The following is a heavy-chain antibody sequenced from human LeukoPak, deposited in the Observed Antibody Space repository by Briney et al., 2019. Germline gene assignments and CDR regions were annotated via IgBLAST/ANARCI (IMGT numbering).Heavy chain of an antibody. CDR1: GGSISDYY. CDR3: ARRITTSGWYRDDY. J-gene: IGHJ4*02. V-gene: IGHV4-59*08. D-gene: IGHD6-19*01. CDR2: IFYTGST. Sequence: SETLSLTCTVSGGSISDYYWSWIRQPPGKGLEWTGYIFYTGSTNYNPSLKSRVTISVDTSKNQFSLNLRSVTAADTAVYYCARRITTSGWYRDDYWGQGTLVTVSS.